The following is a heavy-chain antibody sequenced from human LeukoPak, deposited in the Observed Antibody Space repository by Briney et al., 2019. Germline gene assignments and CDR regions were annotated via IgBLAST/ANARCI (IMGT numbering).Heavy chain of an antibody. J-gene: IGHJ3*02. CDR2: IYYSGST. Sequence: SETLSLTCTVSGGSISSYYWSWIRQPPGKGLEWIGYIYYSGSTNYNPSLKSRVTISVDTSKNQFSLKLSSVTAADTVVYYCARDRCSSTSCRSAAFDIWGQGTMVTVSS. CDR3: ARDRCSSTSCRSAAFDI. D-gene: IGHD2-2*01. CDR1: GGSISSYY. V-gene: IGHV4-59*01.